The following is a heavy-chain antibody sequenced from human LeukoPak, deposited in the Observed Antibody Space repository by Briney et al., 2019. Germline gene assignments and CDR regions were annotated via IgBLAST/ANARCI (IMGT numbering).Heavy chain of an antibody. Sequence: PGGSLRLSCAASGFTFSSYAMHWVRQAPGKGLEWVAVISYDGSNKYYADSVKGRFTISRDNSKNTLYLQMNSLRAEDTAVYYCAQTYPNNPSGAFDIWGQGTMVTVSS. D-gene: IGHD1/OR15-1a*01. CDR3: AQTYPNNPSGAFDI. J-gene: IGHJ3*02. CDR2: ISYDGSNK. CDR1: GFTFSSYA. V-gene: IGHV3-30*14.